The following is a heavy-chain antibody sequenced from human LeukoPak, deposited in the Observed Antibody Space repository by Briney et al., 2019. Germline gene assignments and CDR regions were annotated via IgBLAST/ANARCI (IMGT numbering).Heavy chain of an antibody. CDR2: INHSGST. J-gene: IGHJ3*02. Sequence: PSETLSLTCAVYGGSFSGYYWSWIRQPPGKGLEWIGEINHSGSTNYNPSLKSRVTISVDTSKNQFSLKLSSVTAADTAVYYCARTIVVVAAATRAFDIWGQGTMVTVSS. D-gene: IGHD2-2*01. V-gene: IGHV4-34*01. CDR1: GGSFSGYY. CDR3: ARTIVVVAAATRAFDI.